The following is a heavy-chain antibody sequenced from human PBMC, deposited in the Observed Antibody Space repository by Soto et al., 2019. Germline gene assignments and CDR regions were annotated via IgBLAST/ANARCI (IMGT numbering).Heavy chain of an antibody. V-gene: IGHV3-30*18. CDR1: GFTFSSYG. CDR3: AKDYYGSGSYLSAPMAV. CDR2: ISYDGSNK. D-gene: IGHD3-10*01. J-gene: IGHJ6*02. Sequence: GSLRLSCAASGFTFSSYGMHWVRQAPGKGLEWVAVISYDGSNKYYADSVKGRFTISRDNSKNTLYLQMNSLRAEDTAVYYCAKDYYGSGSYLSAPMAVWGQGTTVTVSS.